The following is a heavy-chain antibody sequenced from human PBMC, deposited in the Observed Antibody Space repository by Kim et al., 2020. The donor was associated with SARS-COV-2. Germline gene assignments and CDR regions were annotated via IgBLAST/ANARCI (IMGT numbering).Heavy chain of an antibody. J-gene: IGHJ3*02. CDR2: IYYSGST. CDR1: GGSISSGGYY. D-gene: IGHD3-3*01. V-gene: IGHV4-31*03. CDR3: ARVARITIFRVVNSAFDI. Sequence: SETLSLTCTVSGGSISSGGYYWSWIRQHPGKGLEWIGYIYYSGSTYYNPSLKSRVTISVDTSKNQFSLKLSSVTAADTAVYYCARVARITIFRVVNSAFDIWGQGTMVTVSS.